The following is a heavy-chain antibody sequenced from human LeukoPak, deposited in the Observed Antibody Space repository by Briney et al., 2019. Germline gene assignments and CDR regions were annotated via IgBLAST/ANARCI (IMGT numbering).Heavy chain of an antibody. D-gene: IGHD6-13*01. J-gene: IGHJ4*02. CDR1: GFTFSSYS. CDR3: ARISSSWHYFDY. Sequence: GGSLRLSCAASGFTFSSYSMNWVRQAPGKGLEWVSSISSSSSYIYYADSVKGRFTISRHNAKNSLYLQMNSLRAEDTAVYYCARISSSWHYFDYWGQGTLVTISS. V-gene: IGHV3-21*01. CDR2: ISSSSSYI.